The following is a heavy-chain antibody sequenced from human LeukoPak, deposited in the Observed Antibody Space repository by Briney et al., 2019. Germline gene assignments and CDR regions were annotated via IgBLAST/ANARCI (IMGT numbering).Heavy chain of an antibody. D-gene: IGHD3-10*01. CDR3: ARDPVLWFGESSYFDY. V-gene: IGHV6-1*01. CDR1: GDSVSSNSAA. CDR2: TYCRSKWYN. J-gene: IGHJ4*02. Sequence: SQTLSLTCAISGDSVSSNSAAWNWIRQSPSRGLEWLGRTYCRSKWYNDYAVSVKGRITINPDTSKNQFSLQLNSVTPEDTAVYYCARDPVLWFGESSYFDYWGQGTLVTVSS.